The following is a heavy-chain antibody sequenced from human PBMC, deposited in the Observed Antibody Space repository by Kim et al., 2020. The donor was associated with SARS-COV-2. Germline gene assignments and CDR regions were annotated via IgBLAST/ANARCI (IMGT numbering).Heavy chain of an antibody. J-gene: IGHJ1*01. D-gene: IGHD2-21*02. CDR2: IWYDGSKK. CDR3: ARDAVCGGDCYDEYFQE. V-gene: IGHV3-33*01. Sequence: GGSLRLSCAASGFTFSSYGMHWVRQAPGKGLEWVAVIWYDGSKKYYADSVKGRFTISRDNSKNTLYLQMNSLRAEDTAVYYCARDAVCGGDCYDEYFQEWGQGTLVTVSS. CDR1: GFTFSSYG.